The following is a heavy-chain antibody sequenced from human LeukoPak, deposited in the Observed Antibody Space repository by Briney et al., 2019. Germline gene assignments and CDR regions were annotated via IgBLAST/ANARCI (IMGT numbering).Heavy chain of an antibody. V-gene: IGHV1-69*05. CDR2: IIPIFGTA. CDR3: ARSGHDYGDYYYYMDV. D-gene: IGHD4-17*01. Sequence: SVKVSCKASGGTFSSYAISWVRQAPGQGLEWMGRIIPIFGTANYAQKFQGRVTITTDESTSTAYMELSSLRPEDTAVYYCARSGHDYGDYYYYMDVWGKGTTVTVSS. CDR1: GGTFSSYA. J-gene: IGHJ6*03.